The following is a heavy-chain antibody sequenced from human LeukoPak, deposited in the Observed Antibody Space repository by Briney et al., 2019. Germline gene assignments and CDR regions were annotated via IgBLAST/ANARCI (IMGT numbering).Heavy chain of an antibody. Sequence: GASVKVSCKASGYTFTSYGISWVRQAPGQGLEWMGWISAYNGNTNYAQKFQGRVTMTRDMSTSTVYMELSSLRSEDTAVYYCARDAAGGSYSYYYYYMDVWGKGTTVTVSS. CDR2: ISAYNGNT. J-gene: IGHJ6*03. CDR1: GYTFTSYG. V-gene: IGHV1-18*01. D-gene: IGHD1-26*01. CDR3: ARDAAGGSYSYYYYYMDV.